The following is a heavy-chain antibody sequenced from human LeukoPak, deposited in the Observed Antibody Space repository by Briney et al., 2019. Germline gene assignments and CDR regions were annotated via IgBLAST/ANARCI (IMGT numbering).Heavy chain of an antibody. CDR2: ISSSGSTI. J-gene: IGHJ4*02. CDR3: ARDRYDSSGIFDY. Sequence: GGSLRLSCSASGFTFSSYEMNWVRQAPGKGLEWVSHISSSGSTIYYADSVKGRFTISRDNAKNSLYLQLNSLRAEDTAVYYCARDRYDSSGIFDYWGQGTLVTVSS. CDR1: GFTFSSYE. V-gene: IGHV3-48*03. D-gene: IGHD3-22*01.